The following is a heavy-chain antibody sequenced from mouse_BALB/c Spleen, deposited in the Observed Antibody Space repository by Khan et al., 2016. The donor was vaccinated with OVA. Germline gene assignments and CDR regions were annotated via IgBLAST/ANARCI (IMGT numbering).Heavy chain of an antibody. J-gene: IGHJ2*01. Sequence: EVKLVESGRGLVQPGGSRKLSCAASGFTFTSYGMHWIRQAPEKGLEWVAYISSDSNTIYYADTVKGRATISRDNPKNTPFLQMTSLRSGDTAMYFCATSYFYGYYFDYWGQGTTLTVSS. D-gene: IGHD1-1*01. CDR3: ATSYFYGYYFDY. CDR2: ISSDSNTI. V-gene: IGHV5-17*02. CDR1: GFTFTSYG.